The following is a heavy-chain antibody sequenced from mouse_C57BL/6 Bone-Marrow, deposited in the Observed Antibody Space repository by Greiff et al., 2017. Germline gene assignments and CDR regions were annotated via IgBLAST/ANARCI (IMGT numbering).Heavy chain of an antibody. CDR3: ARTLLSFAY. CDR2: IDPEDGET. Sequence: VQLQQSGAELVKPGASVKLSCTASGFNFKNYYMHWVKQRPEQGLEWIGRIDPEDGETKYDAKFQGKATITADTSSNTAYLQLSSLTSEDSAVYYCARTLLSFAYWGQGSLVTVSA. J-gene: IGHJ3*01. CDR1: GFNFKNYY. V-gene: IGHV14-2*01.